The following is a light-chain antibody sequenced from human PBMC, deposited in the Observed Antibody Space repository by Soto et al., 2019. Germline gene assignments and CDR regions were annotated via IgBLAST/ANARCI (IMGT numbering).Light chain of an antibody. CDR2: RAS. CDR3: QQYKTFSGT. Sequence: DIQMTQSPSTLSASVGDRVTISCRASQSISSWLAWYQQKSGKAPNLLIYRASSLESGVPSRFSGSGSGTEFTLTISSLQPDDFGTYYCQQYKTFSGTFGQGTKVDI. CDR1: QSISSW. J-gene: IGKJ1*01. V-gene: IGKV1-5*03.